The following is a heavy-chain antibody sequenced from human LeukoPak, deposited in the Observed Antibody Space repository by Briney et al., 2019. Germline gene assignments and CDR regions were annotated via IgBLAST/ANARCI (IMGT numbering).Heavy chain of an antibody. J-gene: IGHJ4*02. CDR2: IKSKTDGGTT. CDR3: ITDRNYYDSSGYHYIDY. CDR1: GFTFRNYV. Sequence: GGSLRLSCAASGFTFRNYVIHWVRQAPGKGLEWVGRIKSKTDGGTTDYAAPVKGRFTISRDDSKNTVYLQMNSLKNEDTAVYYCITDRNYYDSSGYHYIDYWGQGTLVTVSS. V-gene: IGHV3-15*01. D-gene: IGHD3-22*01.